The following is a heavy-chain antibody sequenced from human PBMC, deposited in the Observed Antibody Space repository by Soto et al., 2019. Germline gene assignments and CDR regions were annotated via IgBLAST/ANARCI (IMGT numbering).Heavy chain of an antibody. D-gene: IGHD3-22*01. Sequence: GGSLRLSCAAPGFTFSSYAMHWVRQAPGKGLEWVAVISYDGSNKYYADSVKGRFTISRDNSKNTLYLQMNSLRAEDTAVYYCARDSPYYYDSSGYYYYLFDYWGQGTLVTVSS. CDR2: ISYDGSNK. V-gene: IGHV3-30-3*01. CDR3: ARDSPYYYDSSGYYYYLFDY. J-gene: IGHJ4*02. CDR1: GFTFSSYA.